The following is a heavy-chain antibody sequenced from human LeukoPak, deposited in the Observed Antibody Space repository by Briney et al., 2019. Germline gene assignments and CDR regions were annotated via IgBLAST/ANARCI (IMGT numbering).Heavy chain of an antibody. CDR2: ISAYNGNT. CDR1: GYSFTSYG. Sequence: GASVKVFCKASGYSFTSYGISWVRQAPGQGLEWMGWISAYNGNTNYAQKLQGRVTMTTDTSTSTAYMELRSLRSDDTAVYYCARDLIAVVSHNWFDPWGQGTLVTVSS. V-gene: IGHV1-18*01. CDR3: ARDLIAVVSHNWFDP. J-gene: IGHJ5*02. D-gene: IGHD6-19*01.